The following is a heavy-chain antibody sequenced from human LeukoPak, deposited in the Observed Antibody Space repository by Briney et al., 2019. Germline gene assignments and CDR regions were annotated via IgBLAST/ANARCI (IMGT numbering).Heavy chain of an antibody. J-gene: IGHJ4*02. CDR1: GGSISSSSYY. CDR3: ARYGGELRSSSFFDY. CDR2: IYYRGST. Sequence: SETLSLTCTGSGGSISSSSYYWGWIRQPPGKGLEWIGSIYYRGSTYNNPSLKSRVTISVDTTKNQFSLKLSSVTAADTAVYYCARYGGELRSSSFFDYWGQGTLVTVSS. D-gene: IGHD1-26*01. V-gene: IGHV4-39*07.